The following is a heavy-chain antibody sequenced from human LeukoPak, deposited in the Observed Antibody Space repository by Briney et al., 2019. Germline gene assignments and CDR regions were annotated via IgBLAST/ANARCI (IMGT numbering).Heavy chain of an antibody. Sequence: GGSLRLPCAASGFTFSSYGMHWVRQAPGKGLEWVSSISSSSSYIYYADSVKGRFTISRDNAKNSLYLQMNSLRAEDRAVYYCAPRGCSSTSCYAHGYWGQGTLVTVSS. CDR1: GFTFSSYG. CDR2: ISSSSSYI. J-gene: IGHJ4*02. D-gene: IGHD2-2*01. V-gene: IGHV3-21*04. CDR3: APRGCSSTSCYAHGY.